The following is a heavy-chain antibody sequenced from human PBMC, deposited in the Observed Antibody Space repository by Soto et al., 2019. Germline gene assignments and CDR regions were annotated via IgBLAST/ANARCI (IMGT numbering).Heavy chain of an antibody. CDR3: AKVFGPPSPLRVADGMDV. D-gene: IGHD6-19*01. CDR2: ISNDGSNK. Sequence: QVQLVESGGGVVQPGRSLRLSCAASGFNFSAYGMHWVRQAPGKGLQWVEVISNDGSNKYYVDSVKGRFTISRDKSINTLYLQTSSLRTEDTAVYYCAKVFGPPSPLRVADGMDVWGQGTTVTVSS. J-gene: IGHJ6*02. V-gene: IGHV3-30*18. CDR1: GFNFSAYG.